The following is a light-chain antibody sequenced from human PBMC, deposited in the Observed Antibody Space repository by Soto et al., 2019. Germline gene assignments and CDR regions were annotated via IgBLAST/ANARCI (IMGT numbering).Light chain of an antibody. V-gene: IGKV1-5*03. Sequence: DIQMTQSPSTLSGSVGDRVTITCRASQTISSRLAWYQQKPGKAPKLLIYKASTLKSGVPSRFSGSGSGTEFTLTISSLQPDDFATDYCQHYNSYSEAFGQGTQVELK. CDR2: KAS. CDR1: QTISSR. J-gene: IGKJ1*01. CDR3: QHYNSYSEA.